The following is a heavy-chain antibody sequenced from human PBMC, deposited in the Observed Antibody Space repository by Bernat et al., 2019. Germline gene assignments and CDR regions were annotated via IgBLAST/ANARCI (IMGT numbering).Heavy chain of an antibody. V-gene: IGHV3-23*01. J-gene: IGHJ3*01. Sequence: EVQLLESGGGLVQPGGSLRLSCAASGFTFSSYAMSWVRQAPGKGLGWVSAISGSGGSTYYADSVKGRFTISRDNSKNTLYLQMNSLRAEDTAVYYCARAIMTPWSPFDVWGQGTMVTVSS. CDR1: GFTFSSYA. CDR3: ARAIMTPWSPFDV. D-gene: IGHD3-16*01. CDR2: ISGSGGST.